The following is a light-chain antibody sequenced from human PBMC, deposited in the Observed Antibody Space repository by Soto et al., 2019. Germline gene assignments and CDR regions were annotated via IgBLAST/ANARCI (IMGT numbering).Light chain of an antibody. CDR3: QQRSNWPPWT. CDR1: QSVSSSY. J-gene: IGKJ1*01. V-gene: IGKV3D-20*02. Sequence: EIVLTQSPATLSLSPGERATLSCRASQSVSSSYLAWYQQRPGQSPRLLIYAAYSRATGIPDRFSGSGSGTDYTLTISSLEPEDFAVYYCQQRSNWPPWTFGQGTKVDIK. CDR2: AAY.